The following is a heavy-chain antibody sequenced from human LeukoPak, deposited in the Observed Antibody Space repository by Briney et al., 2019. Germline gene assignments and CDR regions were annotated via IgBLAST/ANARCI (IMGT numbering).Heavy chain of an antibody. CDR3: AIPFQEQQLVEIDY. CDR2: INPNSGGT. Sequence: ASVKVSCKASGYTFTGYYMHWVRQAPGQGLEWMGRINPNSGGTNYAQKFQGRVTMTRDTSINTAYMELSRLRSDDTAVYYCAIPFQEQQLVEIDYWGQGTLVTVSS. J-gene: IGHJ4*02. CDR1: GYTFTGYY. V-gene: IGHV1-2*06. D-gene: IGHD6-13*01.